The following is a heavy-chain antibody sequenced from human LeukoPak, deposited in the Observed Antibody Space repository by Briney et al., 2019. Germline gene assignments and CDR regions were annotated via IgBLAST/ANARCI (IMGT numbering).Heavy chain of an antibody. J-gene: IGHJ4*02. Sequence: PGGSLRLSCAASGFTVSNYGMTWVRQAPGKGLEWVSGISGSGGRTYYADSVTGRLTVSRDNSKNTLYLQMNSLRAEDTAVYYCAQASLSGSRLPVYDYWGQGTLVTVSS. V-gene: IGHV3-23*01. CDR3: AQASLSGSRLPVYDY. D-gene: IGHD1-26*01. CDR1: GFTVSNYG. CDR2: ISGSGGRT.